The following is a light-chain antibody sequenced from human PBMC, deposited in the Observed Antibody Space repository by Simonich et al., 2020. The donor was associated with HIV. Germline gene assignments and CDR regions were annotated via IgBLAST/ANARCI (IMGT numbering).Light chain of an antibody. CDR3: QQYYGPPLT. J-gene: IGKJ4*01. CDR2: WAS. V-gene: IGKV4-1*01. Sequence: DIVMPQSPDSLAVSLGERATINYKSSQSVLYSSNTKNYLAWYQQKPGQPPKLLIYWASTRESGVPDRFSGSGSGTDFALTISSLQAEDVAVYYCQQYYGPPLTFGGGTKVEIK. CDR1: QSVLYSSNTKNY.